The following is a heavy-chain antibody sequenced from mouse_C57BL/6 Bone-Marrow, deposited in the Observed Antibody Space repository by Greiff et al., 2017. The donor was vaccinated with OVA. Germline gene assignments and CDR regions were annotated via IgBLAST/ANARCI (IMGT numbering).Heavy chain of an antibody. V-gene: IGHV1-55*01. CDR2: IYPGSGST. Sequence: QVQLQQPGAELVKPGASVKMSCKASGYTFTSYWITWVKQRPGQGLEWIGDIYPGSGSTNYNEKFKSKATLTVDTSSSTAYMQLSSLTSEDSAVYYCARRFSHYYGSSYAMDYWGQGTSVTVSS. J-gene: IGHJ4*01. D-gene: IGHD1-1*01. CDR3: ARRFSHYYGSSYAMDY. CDR1: GYTFTSYW.